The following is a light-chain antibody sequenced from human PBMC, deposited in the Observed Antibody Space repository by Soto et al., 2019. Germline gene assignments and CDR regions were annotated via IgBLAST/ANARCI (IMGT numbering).Light chain of an antibody. CDR3: SSYTSSSTLVV. J-gene: IGLJ2*01. CDR2: DVS. V-gene: IGLV2-14*01. CDR1: SSDVCGYNY. Sequence: QSALTQPASVSGSPGQSITISCTGTSSDVCGYNYVSWYQQHPGKAPKLMIYDVSNRPSGVSNRFSGSKSGNTGSLTISGLQAEYEADYYCSSYTSSSTLVVFGGGTKLTVL.